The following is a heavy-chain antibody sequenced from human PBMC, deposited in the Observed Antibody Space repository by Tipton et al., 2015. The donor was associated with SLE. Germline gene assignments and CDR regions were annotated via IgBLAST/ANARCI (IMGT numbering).Heavy chain of an antibody. D-gene: IGHD2-2*01. CDR3: ARGCSSTSCYLYFDY. CDR1: RFTFSDHY. CDR2: VSGSGAGT. J-gene: IGHJ4*02. V-gene: IGHV3-69-1*01. Sequence: SLRLSCAASRFTFSDHYMDWVRQAPGKGLEWVSAVSGSGAGTYYADSVKGRFTVSRDNAKNSLYLQMNSLRAEDTAVYYCARGCSSTSCYLYFDYWGQGTLVTVSS.